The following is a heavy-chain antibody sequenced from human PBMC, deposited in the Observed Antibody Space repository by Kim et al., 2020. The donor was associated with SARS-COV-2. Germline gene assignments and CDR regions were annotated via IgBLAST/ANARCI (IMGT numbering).Heavy chain of an antibody. J-gene: IGHJ4*02. CDR3: ARDRSIAAAGTWTSFDY. V-gene: IGHV1-69*13. Sequence: SVKVSCKASGGTFSSYAISWVRQAPGQGLEWMGGIIPIFGTANYAQKFQGRVTITADESTSTAYMELSSLRSEDTAVYYCARDRSIAAAGTWTSFDYWGQGTLVTVSS. D-gene: IGHD6-13*01. CDR1: GGTFSSYA. CDR2: IIPIFGTA.